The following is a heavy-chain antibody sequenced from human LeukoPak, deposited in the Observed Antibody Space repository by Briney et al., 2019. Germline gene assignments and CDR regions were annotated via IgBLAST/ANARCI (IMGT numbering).Heavy chain of an antibody. D-gene: IGHD6-13*01. V-gene: IGHV4-31*03. CDR1: GGSISSGGYY. CDR2: IYYSGST. J-gene: IGHJ4*02. CDR3: ARGTWAAGLDY. Sequence: PSETLSLTCTVSGGSISSGGYYWSWIRQHPGKGLEWIGYIYYSGSTYYNPSLKSRVTISVDTSKNQFSLKLSSVTAADTAVYYCARGTWAAGLDYWGQGTLVTVSS.